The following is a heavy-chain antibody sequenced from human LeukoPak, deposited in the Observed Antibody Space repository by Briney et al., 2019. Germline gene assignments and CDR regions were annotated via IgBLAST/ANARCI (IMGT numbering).Heavy chain of an antibody. D-gene: IGHD2-8*01. Sequence: SGGSLRLSCAASGFTFSSYAMSWVRQAPGKGLEWVSAISGSGGSTYYADSVKGRFTISRDNSKNTLYLQMNSLRAEDTAVYYCWTNAACSNGVCCYYYYGMDVWGQGTTVTVSS. CDR3: WTNAACSNGVCCYYYYGMDV. CDR2: ISGSGGST. J-gene: IGHJ6*02. V-gene: IGHV3-23*01. CDR1: GFTFSSYA.